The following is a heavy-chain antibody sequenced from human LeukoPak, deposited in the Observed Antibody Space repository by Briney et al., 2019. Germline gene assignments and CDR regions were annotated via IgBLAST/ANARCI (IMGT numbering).Heavy chain of an antibody. Sequence: GGSLRLSCAASGFPFNSYSMYWVRQAPGKVLEWVSAISGSSDTIVYADSVKGRFTSSRDNSKNTLYLQMNSLGVGDTAVYYCARRLAGPATYYFDYWGQGTLVTVSS. CDR1: GFPFNSYS. J-gene: IGHJ4*02. CDR3: ARRLAGPATYYFDY. D-gene: IGHD3-3*02. CDR2: ISGSSDTI. V-gene: IGHV3-23*01.